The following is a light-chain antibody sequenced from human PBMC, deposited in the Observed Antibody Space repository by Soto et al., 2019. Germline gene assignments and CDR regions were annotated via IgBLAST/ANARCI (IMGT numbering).Light chain of an antibody. CDR2: DAS. Sequence: EIVLTQSPGTLSLSPGERATLSCRASQSVSNNYLAWYQQKPGQAPRLLIYDASTRATGIPVRFRGSGSGTEFTLTISSLQSEDSAVYYCHQYNNWLALTFGGGTKVDI. J-gene: IGKJ4*01. V-gene: IGKV3-15*01. CDR1: QSVSNN. CDR3: HQYNNWLALT.